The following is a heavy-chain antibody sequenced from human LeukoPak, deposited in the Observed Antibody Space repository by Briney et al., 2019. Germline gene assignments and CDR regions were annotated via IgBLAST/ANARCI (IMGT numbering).Heavy chain of an antibody. CDR3: ARLTGGSGSYYISRYYYYMDV. D-gene: IGHD3-10*01. V-gene: IGHV4-34*01. Sequence: SETLSLTCAVYGGSFSGYYWSWIRQPPGKGLEWIGEINHSGSTNYNPSLKSRVTISVDTSKNQFSLKLSSVTAADTAVYYCARLTGGSGSYYISRYYYYMDVWGKGTTVTISS. CDR1: GGSFSGYY. J-gene: IGHJ6*03. CDR2: INHSGST.